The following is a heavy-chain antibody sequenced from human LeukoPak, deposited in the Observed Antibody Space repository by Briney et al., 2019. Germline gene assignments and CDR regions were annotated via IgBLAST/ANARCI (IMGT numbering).Heavy chain of an antibody. Sequence: SETLSLTCTVSSGSISSYYWSWIRQPPGKGLEWIGYIYYSGSTNYYPSLKSRVTISVDTSKNQFSLKLRSVTAADTAVYYCAREYSRGWYYFDSWGQGTLVTVSS. CDR2: IYYSGST. V-gene: IGHV4-59*01. D-gene: IGHD6-19*01. CDR3: AREYSRGWYYFDS. CDR1: SGSISSYY. J-gene: IGHJ4*02.